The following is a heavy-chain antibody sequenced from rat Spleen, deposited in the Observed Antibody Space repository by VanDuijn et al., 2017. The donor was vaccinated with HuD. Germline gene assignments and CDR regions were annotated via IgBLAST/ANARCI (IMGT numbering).Heavy chain of an antibody. D-gene: IGHD1-1*01. V-gene: IGHV5-46*01. Sequence: EVQLVESGGGLVQPGRSMKLSCATSGFIFSFFPMAWVRQTPTKGLEWVATISTSGGSTYYRDSVKGRFTVSRDNTKSTLYLQMDSLRSEDTATYYCARHPDYSNYFDYWGQGVMVTVSS. J-gene: IGHJ2*01. CDR2: ISTSGGST. CDR1: GFIFSFFP. CDR3: ARHPDYSNYFDY.